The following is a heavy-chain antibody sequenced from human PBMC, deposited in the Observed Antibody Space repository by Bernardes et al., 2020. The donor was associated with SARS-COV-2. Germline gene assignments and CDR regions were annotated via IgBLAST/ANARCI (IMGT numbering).Heavy chain of an antibody. CDR3: ARVKLGGNFVGPLDYYGMDV. CDR2: ISRSSDTI. V-gene: IGHV3-48*02. J-gene: IGHJ6*02. Sequence: VWSLSLSCAASGFNFISFSMNWVRQAPGKGLEWVSYISRSSDTIYYADSMRGRFTVSRDNAKNSLYLEMNSLRDEDTAIYYCARVKLGGNFVGPLDYYGMDVWGHGTTVNVSS. CDR1: GFNFISFS. D-gene: IGHD2-21*02.